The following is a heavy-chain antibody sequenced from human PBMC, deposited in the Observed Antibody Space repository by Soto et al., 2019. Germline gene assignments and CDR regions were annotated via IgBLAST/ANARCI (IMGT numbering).Heavy chain of an antibody. CDR3: ASQYWSGGSCYNYFDY. CDR1: GFTFSSYS. J-gene: IGHJ4*02. D-gene: IGHD2-15*01. V-gene: IGHV3-21*01. CDR2: ISSSSSYI. Sequence: EVQLVESGGGLVKPGGSLRLSCAASGFTFSSYSMNWVRQAPGKGLEWVSSISSSSSYIYYADSVKGRFTISRDNAKNSLYLQMNSLRAEDTAVYYCASQYWSGGSCYNYFDYWGQGALVTVSS.